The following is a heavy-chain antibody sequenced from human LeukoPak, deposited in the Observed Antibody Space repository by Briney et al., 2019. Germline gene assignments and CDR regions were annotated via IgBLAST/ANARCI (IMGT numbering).Heavy chain of an antibody. CDR2: ISGSGGST. CDR1: GCTFSSYA. J-gene: IGHJ4*02. CDR3: AKDRVWFGELFVPFDY. D-gene: IGHD3-10*01. Sequence: GGSLRLSCAASGCTFSSYAMSWVRQAPGKGLEWVSAISGSGGSTYYADSVKGRFTISRDNSKNTLYLQMNSLRAEDTAVYYCAKDRVWFGELFVPFDYWGQGTLVTVSS. V-gene: IGHV3-23*01.